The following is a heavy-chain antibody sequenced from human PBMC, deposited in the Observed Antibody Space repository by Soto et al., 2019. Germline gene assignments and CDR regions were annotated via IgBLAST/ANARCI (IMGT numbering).Heavy chain of an antibody. V-gene: IGHV1-69*08. CDR2: IIPILNIA. CDR1: GGTFSSYT. CDR3: ARELAVGDGYVDY. D-gene: IGHD6-19*01. Sequence: HVQLVQSVAEVKKPGSSVKVSCKASGGTFSSYTLTWVRQAPGQGLEWMGRIIPILNIANYAQKFQGRVTITADNSTSTAYMELSSLRSEDTAVYYCARELAVGDGYVDYCCQGTLVTVSS. J-gene: IGHJ4*02.